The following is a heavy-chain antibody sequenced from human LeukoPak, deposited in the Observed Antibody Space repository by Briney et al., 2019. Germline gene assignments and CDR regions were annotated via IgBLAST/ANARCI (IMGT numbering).Heavy chain of an antibody. D-gene: IGHD1-26*01. V-gene: IGHV3-53*01. Sequence: PGGSLRLSCAPSVFTPRSNYMSSVPHAPERGLEWVSVIYSGGSTYYADSVKGRFTISRDNSKNTLYLQMNSLRAEDTAVYYCARDLLSGSYVDYWGQGTLVTVSS. CDR1: VFTPRSNY. J-gene: IGHJ4*02. CDR2: IYSGGST. CDR3: ARDLLSGSYVDY.